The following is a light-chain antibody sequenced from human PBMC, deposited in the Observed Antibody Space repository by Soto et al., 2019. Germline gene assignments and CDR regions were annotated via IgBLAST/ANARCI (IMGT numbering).Light chain of an antibody. J-gene: IGKJ1*01. CDR1: QGIGSW. CDR3: QRTNSFPSWT. CDR2: GAS. Sequence: DIQMTQSPSSVSASVGDRVTITCRASQGIGSWLAWYQQEPGKPPKLLIHGASTLQTGVPSRFSGSGYGTDLTLTISSLQPEDSATYYCQRTNSFPSWTFGQGTRVEIK. V-gene: IGKV1-12*02.